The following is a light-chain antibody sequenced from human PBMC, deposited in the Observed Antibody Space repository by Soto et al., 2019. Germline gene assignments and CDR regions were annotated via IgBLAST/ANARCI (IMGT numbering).Light chain of an antibody. J-gene: IGLJ3*02. CDR3: AAWDDSLNGWV. CDR2: SNN. V-gene: IGLV1-44*01. CDR1: SSNIGSNT. Sequence: QSVLTQPPSASGTPGQRVTISCSGSSSNIGSNTVNWYQHLPGTAPKLLIYSNNQRPSGVPDRFSGSKSGTSASLAISGIQTEDEADYYCAAWDDSLNGWVFGGGTKLTVL.